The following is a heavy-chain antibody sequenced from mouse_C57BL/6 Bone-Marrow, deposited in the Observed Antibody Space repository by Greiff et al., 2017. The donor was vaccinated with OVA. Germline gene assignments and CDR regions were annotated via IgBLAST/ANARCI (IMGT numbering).Heavy chain of an antibody. V-gene: IGHV1-55*01. CDR1: GYTFTSYW. D-gene: IGHD4-1*01. CDR2: IYPGSGST. Sequence: VQLQQSGAELVKPGASVKMSCKASGYTFTSYWITWVKQRPGHCLEWIGDIYPGSGSTNYNEKFKGKATLTVDTSSSTAYMQLSSLTSEDSAVYCCASRLVWYFDVWGTGTTVTVSS. J-gene: IGHJ1*03. CDR3: ASRLVWYFDV.